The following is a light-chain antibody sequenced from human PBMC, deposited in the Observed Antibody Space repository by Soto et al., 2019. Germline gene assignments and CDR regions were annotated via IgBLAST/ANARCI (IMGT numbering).Light chain of an antibody. CDR2: DAS. CDR3: QQRSNWPIT. V-gene: IGKV3-11*01. Sequence: EIVLTQSPATLSLSPRERATLSCRASQSVGSFLAWYQQTPGQAPRLLIYDASNKATGIPARFSGSGSGTDFTLVISSLEPEDFAVYYCQQRSNWPITFGQGTRLENK. J-gene: IGKJ5*01. CDR1: QSVGSF.